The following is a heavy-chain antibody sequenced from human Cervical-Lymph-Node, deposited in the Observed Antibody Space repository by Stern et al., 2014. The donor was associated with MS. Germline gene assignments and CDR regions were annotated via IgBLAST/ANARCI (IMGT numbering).Heavy chain of an antibody. Sequence: VQLVESGGGLVQPGGSLRLSCVASGFSLSDYTMNCVRQAPGKGLEWLSYICKSSTTIDYADSVKGRFSISRDNARNSLYLHMDSLRAEDTAVYYCVRDGFRFFDWFSYWGQGTLVTVSS. J-gene: IGHJ4*02. D-gene: IGHD3-9*01. CDR3: VRDGFRFFDWFSY. CDR1: GFSLSDYT. V-gene: IGHV3-48*04. CDR2: ICKSSTTI.